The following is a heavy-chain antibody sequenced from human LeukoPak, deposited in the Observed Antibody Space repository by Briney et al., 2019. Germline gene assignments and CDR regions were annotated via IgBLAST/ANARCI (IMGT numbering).Heavy chain of an antibody. CDR3: ARHGSGRKYFDPLDY. Sequence: PGRSLRLSCAASGFRFNEHAMHWVRQAPGKGLEWVAVIWRDGSTIYYADSVKGRFTVSRDNPKNTLNLQLDSLRVEDTAVYYCARHGSGRKYFDPLDYWGQGTLVTVSS. V-gene: IGHV3-33*01. CDR1: GFRFNEHA. D-gene: IGHD6-19*01. J-gene: IGHJ4*02. CDR2: IWRDGSTI.